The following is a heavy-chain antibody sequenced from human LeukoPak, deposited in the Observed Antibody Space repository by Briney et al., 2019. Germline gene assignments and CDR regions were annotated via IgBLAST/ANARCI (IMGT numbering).Heavy chain of an antibody. J-gene: IGHJ4*02. V-gene: IGHV4-39*01. CDR3: ARQFCGGDCYSYYFDY. CDR2: IYYSGST. Sequence: SETLSLTCTVSGVSISSSSYYWGWIRQPLGKGLEWIGSIYYSGSTYYNPSLKSRVTISVDTSKNQFSLKLSSVTAADTAVYYCARQFCGGDCYSYYFDYWGQGTLVTVSS. D-gene: IGHD2-21*02. CDR1: GVSISSSSYY.